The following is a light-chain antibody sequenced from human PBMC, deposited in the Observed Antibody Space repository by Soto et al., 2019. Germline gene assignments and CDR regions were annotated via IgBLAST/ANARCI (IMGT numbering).Light chain of an antibody. CDR1: QSVSRSY. CDR3: QQYDNSPLT. J-gene: IGKJ4*01. CDR2: GVS. V-gene: IGKV3-20*01. Sequence: EIVLTQSPATLSLSPGERATLSCRASQSVSRSYLAWYQQKPGQSPRLLIYGVSTRASGIPDRFSGSGSGTDFTLTISRLEPEDFAVYYCQQYDNSPLTFGGGTKVDI.